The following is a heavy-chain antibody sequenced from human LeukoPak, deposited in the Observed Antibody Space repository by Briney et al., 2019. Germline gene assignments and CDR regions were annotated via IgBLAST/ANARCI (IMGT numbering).Heavy chain of an antibody. CDR1: GYTFTGYY. J-gene: IGHJ4*02. D-gene: IGHD4-17*01. CDR2: INPNSGGT. CDR3: ARDGDYFRGYFDY. Sequence: ASVKVSCKASGYTFTGYYTHWVRQAPGQGLEWMGWINPNSGGTNYAQKFQGRVTMTRDTSISTAYMELSRLRSDDTAVYYCARDGDYFRGYFDYWGQGTLVTVSS. V-gene: IGHV1-2*02.